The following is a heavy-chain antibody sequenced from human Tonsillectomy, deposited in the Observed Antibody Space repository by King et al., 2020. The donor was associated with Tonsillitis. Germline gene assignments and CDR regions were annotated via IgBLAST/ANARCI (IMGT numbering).Heavy chain of an antibody. V-gene: IGHV4-61*02. D-gene: IGHD6-13*01. J-gene: IGHJ4*02. CDR2: IYTSGST. Sequence: VQLQESGPGLVKPSQTLSLTYTVSGGSISSVTYYWSWIRQPAGKGLEWIGRIYTSGSTNSNPAPKSRVTMSVDTSKKPFSLTRSSVTAADTAVYYCARGVIAAAIDYWGQGTLVTVSS. CDR1: GGSISSVTYY. CDR3: ARGVIAAAIDY.